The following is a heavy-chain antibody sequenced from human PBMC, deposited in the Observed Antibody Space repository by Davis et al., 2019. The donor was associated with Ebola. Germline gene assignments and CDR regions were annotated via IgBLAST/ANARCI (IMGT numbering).Heavy chain of an antibody. CDR2: IYYSGST. J-gene: IGHJ3*02. V-gene: IGHV4-59*01. CDR3: ARPGSGYPDAFDI. Sequence: MPSETLSLTCTVSGGSISSYYWSWIRQPPGKGLEWIGYIYYSGSTNYNPSLKSRATISVDTSKNQFSLKLSSVTAADTAAYYCARPGSGYPDAFDIWGQGTMVTVSS. CDR1: GGSISSYY. D-gene: IGHD3-22*01.